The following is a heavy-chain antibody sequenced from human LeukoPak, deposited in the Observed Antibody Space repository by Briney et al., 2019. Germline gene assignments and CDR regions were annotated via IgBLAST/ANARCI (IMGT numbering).Heavy chain of an antibody. V-gene: IGHV1-69*04. CDR1: GGTFSSYA. CDR2: IIPILGIA. Sequence: ASVKVSCKASGGTFSSYAISWVRQAPGQGLEWMGRIIPILGIANYAQKFQGRVTITADKSTSTAYMELSSLRSEDTAVYYCARVSGYCSGGSQMACYFDYWGQGTLVTVSS. CDR3: ARVSGYCSGGSQMACYFDY. D-gene: IGHD2-15*01. J-gene: IGHJ4*02.